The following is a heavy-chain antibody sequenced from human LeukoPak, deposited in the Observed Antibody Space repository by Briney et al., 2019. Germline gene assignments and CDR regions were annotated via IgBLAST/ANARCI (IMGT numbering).Heavy chain of an antibody. CDR3: ARLDGSGRLKGILDY. CDR2: IKEDGSEK. J-gene: IGHJ4*02. D-gene: IGHD3-10*01. CDR1: GFTFSSYA. V-gene: IGHV3-7*01. Sequence: GRSLRLSCAASGFTFSSYAMHWVRQAPGKGLEWVANIKEDGSEKYYVDSVKGRFTISRDNAKNSLYLQMNSPRAEDTAVYYCARLDGSGRLKGILDYWGQGTLVTVSS.